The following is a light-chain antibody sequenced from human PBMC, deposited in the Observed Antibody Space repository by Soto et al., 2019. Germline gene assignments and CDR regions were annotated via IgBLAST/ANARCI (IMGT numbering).Light chain of an antibody. J-gene: IGKJ1*01. CDR3: QHYNSYSEA. CDR2: KAS. Sequence: DILMPRCPSTLSGSVGDRVTITCRASQTISSWLAWYQQKPGKAPKLLIYKASTLKSGVPSRFSGSGSGTEFTLTISSLQPDDFATYYCQHYNSYSEAFGQGTKVDIK. CDR1: QTISSW. V-gene: IGKV1-5*03.